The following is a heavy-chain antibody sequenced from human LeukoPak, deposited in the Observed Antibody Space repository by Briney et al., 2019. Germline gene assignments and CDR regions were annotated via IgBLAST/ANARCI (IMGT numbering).Heavy chain of an antibody. CDR1: GFTFNNHW. Sequence: PGGSLRLSCAASGFTFNNHWMTWVRQAPGKGLEWVANIKKDGSEKKYVDSVKGRFTISRDSAESSLYLQMNSLRVEDTAVYYSVREGYYNMDVWGKGTTVTVSS. V-gene: IGHV3-7*01. CDR2: IKKDGSEK. J-gene: IGHJ6*03. CDR3: VREGYYNMDV.